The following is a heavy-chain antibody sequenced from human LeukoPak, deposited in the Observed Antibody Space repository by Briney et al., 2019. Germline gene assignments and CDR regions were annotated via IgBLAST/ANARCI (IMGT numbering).Heavy chain of an antibody. D-gene: IGHD2-21*01. CDR2: TSSSDAGT. CDR3: AKAPVTSCRGAYCYPFDS. V-gene: IGHV3-23*01. Sequence: PGGSLRLSCAASGFTLSTYAMSWVRQTPGKGLEWVAATSSSDAGTYHADSVRGRFTISRDNSKNTLYLQMNSLRDEDAAVYFCAKAPVTSCRGAYCYPFDSWGQGTLVTVSS. CDR1: GFTLSTYA. J-gene: IGHJ4*02.